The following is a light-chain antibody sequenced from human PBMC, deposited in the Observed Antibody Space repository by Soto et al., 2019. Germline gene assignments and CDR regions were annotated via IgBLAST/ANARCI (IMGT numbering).Light chain of an antibody. J-gene: IGKJ1*01. V-gene: IGKV1-17*01. CDR2: AAS. CDR1: QGIRND. CDR3: LQHVSYSWT. Sequence: DIQMTQFPSSLSASVGDRVTITCRASQGIRNDLAWYQQKPGKAPKRLIYAASSLVSGVPSRFSGSGSGTEFTLTISSLQPEDFATYYCLQHVSYSWTFGQGTKVEIK.